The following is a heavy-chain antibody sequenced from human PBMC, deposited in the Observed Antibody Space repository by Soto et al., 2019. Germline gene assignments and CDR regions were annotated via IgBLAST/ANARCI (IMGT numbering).Heavy chain of an antibody. V-gene: IGHV3-48*03. CDR2: ISSSGSTI. CDR1: GFTFSSYE. D-gene: IGHD3-22*01. J-gene: IGHJ4*02. CDR3: ARDGGYYYDY. Sequence: GGSLRLSCAASGFTFSSYEMSWVRQAPGKGLEWVSYISSSGSTIYYADSVKGRFTISRDNAKNPLYLQMSSLRAEDTAVYYCARDGGYYYDYWGQGTLVTVSS.